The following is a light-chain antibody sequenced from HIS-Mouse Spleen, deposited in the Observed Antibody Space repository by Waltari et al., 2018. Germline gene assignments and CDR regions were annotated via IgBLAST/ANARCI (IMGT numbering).Light chain of an antibody. J-gene: IGLJ2*01. CDR2: DVS. V-gene: IGLV2-14*03. Sequence: QAALTQPASVSGSPGKSITIACTGTSSDVGGYNYVSWYQQHPGKAPKLMIYDVSNRPAGVSTRLSGSKAGNAASLTLSGLQAEDEADYYCSSYTRSSFNVVFGGGTKLTVL. CDR3: SSYTRSSFNVV. CDR1: SSDVGGYNY.